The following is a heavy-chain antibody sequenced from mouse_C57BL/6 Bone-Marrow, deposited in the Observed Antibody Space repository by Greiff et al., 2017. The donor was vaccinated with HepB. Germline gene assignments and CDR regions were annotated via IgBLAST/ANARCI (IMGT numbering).Heavy chain of an antibody. D-gene: IGHD1-1*01. CDR1: GYTFTDYE. CDR2: IDPETGGT. CDR3: TRKTDGSSYYFDY. V-gene: IGHV1-15*01. Sequence: VKLQESGAELVRPGASVTLSCKASGYTFTDYEMHWVKQTPVHGLEWIGAIDPETGGTAYNQKFKGKAILTADKSSSTAYMELRSLTSEDSAVYYCTRKTDGSSYYFDYWGQGTTLTVSS. J-gene: IGHJ2*01.